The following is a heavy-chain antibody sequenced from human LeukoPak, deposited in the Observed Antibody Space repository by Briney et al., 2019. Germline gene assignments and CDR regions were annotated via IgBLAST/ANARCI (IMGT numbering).Heavy chain of an antibody. D-gene: IGHD3-16*01. Sequence: ASVKVSCKASGYTFTGYYMHWVRRAPGQGLEWMGWINPNSGGTNYAQKFQGRVTMTRDTSISTAYMELSRLRSDDTAVYYCARDGGGDGSFDPWGQGTLVTVSS. V-gene: IGHV1-2*02. CDR1: GYTFTGYY. CDR2: INPNSGGT. J-gene: IGHJ5*02. CDR3: ARDGGGDGSFDP.